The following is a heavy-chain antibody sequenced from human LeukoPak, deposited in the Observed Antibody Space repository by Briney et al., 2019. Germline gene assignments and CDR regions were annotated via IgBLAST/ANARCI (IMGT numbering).Heavy chain of an antibody. CDR1: GDSISSSSYY. J-gene: IGHJ3*02. CDR3: ATLTGGDDAFDI. V-gene: IGHV4-39*07. Sequence: PSETLSLTCTVSGDSISSSSYYWGWIRQPPGKGLEWTASIYYSGSTYYNPSLKSRVTISVLTSKNRFSLKLSSVTAADTAVYYCATLTGGDDAFDIWGQGTMVTVSS. CDR2: IYYSGST. D-gene: IGHD4-23*01.